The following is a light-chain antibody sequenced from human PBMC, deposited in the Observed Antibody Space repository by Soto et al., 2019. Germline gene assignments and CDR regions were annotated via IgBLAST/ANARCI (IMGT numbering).Light chain of an antibody. Sequence: QSVLTQPASVSGSPGQSITISCTGTSSDVGGYNYVSWYQQHPGKAPKLMILDVSSRPSGVSNRFSGSKSGNTASLAISGLQAEDESHYFCSSYTSSSTYWVFGAGTKLTVL. CDR2: DVS. V-gene: IGLV2-14*01. CDR3: SSYTSSSTYWV. J-gene: IGLJ3*02. CDR1: SSDVGGYNY.